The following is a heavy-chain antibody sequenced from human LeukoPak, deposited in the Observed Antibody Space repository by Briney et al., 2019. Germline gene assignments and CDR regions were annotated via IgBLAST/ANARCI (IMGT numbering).Heavy chain of an antibody. Sequence: ASVKVSCKASGYTFNTYGITWVRQAPGQGLEWMGWISGYNGKTKYAQNLQDRVTMTTDTSTTTAYMELRSLRSDDTAVYYCAKDGGGGWYRSPGWFDPWGQGTLVTVSS. CDR2: ISGYNGKT. V-gene: IGHV1-18*01. CDR3: AKDGGGGWYRSPGWFDP. J-gene: IGHJ5*02. D-gene: IGHD6-19*01. CDR1: GYTFNTYG.